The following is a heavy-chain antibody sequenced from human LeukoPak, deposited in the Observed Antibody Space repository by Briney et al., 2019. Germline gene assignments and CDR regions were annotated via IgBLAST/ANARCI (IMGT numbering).Heavy chain of an antibody. CDR1: GFTFISYS. J-gene: IGHJ5*02. CDR2: IISSSSYI. CDR3: ARDSSIAARPGNWFDP. Sequence: GGSLRLSFAAPGFTFISYSMTWVRQAPGKGLEWVSSIISSSSYIYYADSVKGRFTISRDNAKNSLYLQMNSLRAEDTAVYYCARDSSIAARPGNWFDPWGQGTLVTVSS. V-gene: IGHV3-21*01. D-gene: IGHD6-6*01.